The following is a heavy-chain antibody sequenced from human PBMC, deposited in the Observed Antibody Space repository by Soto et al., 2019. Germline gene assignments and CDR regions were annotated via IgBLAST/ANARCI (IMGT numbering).Heavy chain of an antibody. Sequence: SSVKVSCRASGYTFTSYGISWVRQAPGQGLEWMGWISAYNGNTNYAQKLQGRVPLTTDTSTSTAYMELRSLRSDDTAVYYCARDRSRCSSTSCSRSNWFDPWGQGTLVTVSS. CDR3: ARDRSRCSSTSCSRSNWFDP. V-gene: IGHV1-18*04. D-gene: IGHD2-2*01. J-gene: IGHJ5*02. CDR2: ISAYNGNT. CDR1: GYTFTSYG.